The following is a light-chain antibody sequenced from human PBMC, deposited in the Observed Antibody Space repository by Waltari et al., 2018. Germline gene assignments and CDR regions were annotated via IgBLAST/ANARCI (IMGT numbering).Light chain of an antibody. CDR1: RSNIGGNP. V-gene: IGLV1-44*01. Sequence: QSVVTQQPSASGTPGPRVTISCSGSRSNIGGNPVSSYQQFPGAAPNLLIYSDTQRPSGVPDRFSGSKSGTSAYLAINGLQSEDEADYFCAAWEDRLNGVVFGGGTKVTVL. J-gene: IGLJ2*01. CDR2: SDT. CDR3: AAWEDRLNGVV.